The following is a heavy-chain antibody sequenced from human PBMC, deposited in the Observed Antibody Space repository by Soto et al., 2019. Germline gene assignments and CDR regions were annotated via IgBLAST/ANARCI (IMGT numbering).Heavy chain of an antibody. CDR3: VSQRTTVPTQAYFDY. CDR2: VYYRGRS. Sequence: SETLSLTWTVYGCSVTNSIGYWGWIRQSPGKGLEWIGSVYYRGRSYSKSSVKSRVTISVDTSKNRFSLSLNSVTASDTAVYFCVSQRTTVPTQAYFDYWGPGALVNVSS. CDR1: GCSVTNSIGY. J-gene: IGHJ4*02. D-gene: IGHD4-17*01. V-gene: IGHV4-39*01.